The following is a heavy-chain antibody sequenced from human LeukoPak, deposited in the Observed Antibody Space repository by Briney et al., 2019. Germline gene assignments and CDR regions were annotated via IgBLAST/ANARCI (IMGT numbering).Heavy chain of an antibody. CDR3: ARHGSASGWYRSHFDY. D-gene: IGHD6-19*01. CDR1: GDSISSSSYY. V-gene: IGHV4-39*01. J-gene: IGHJ4*02. Sequence: PSETLSLTCTVSGDSISSSSYYWGWIRQPPGKGLEWIGSIYYSGSTYYSPSLKSRVTMSVDTSKNQSSLKLSSVTAADTAVYYCARHGSASGWYRSHFDYWGQGTLVTVSS. CDR2: IYYSGST.